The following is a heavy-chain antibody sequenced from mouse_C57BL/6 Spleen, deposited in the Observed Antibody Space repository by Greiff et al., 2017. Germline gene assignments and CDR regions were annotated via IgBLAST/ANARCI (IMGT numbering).Heavy chain of an antibody. CDR1: GYAFTNYL. J-gene: IGHJ2*01. Sequence: VQLQQSGAELVRPGTSVKVSCKASGYAFTNYLIEWVKQRPGQGLEWIGVINPGSGGTNYNEKFKGKATLTADKSSSTAYMQLSSLTSEDSAVYFCARGGGYYFDDWGQGTTLTVSS. CDR3: ARGGGYYFDD. V-gene: IGHV1-54*01. CDR2: INPGSGGT.